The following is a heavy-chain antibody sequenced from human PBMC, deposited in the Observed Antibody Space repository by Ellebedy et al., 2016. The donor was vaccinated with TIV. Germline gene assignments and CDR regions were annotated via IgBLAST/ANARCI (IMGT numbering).Heavy chain of an antibody. CDR2: ISSNGGST. V-gene: IGHV3-64*01. J-gene: IGHJ4*02. D-gene: IGHD3-10*01. CDR3: ARDSPGSGSSFPRPFDY. Sequence: PGGSLRLSCAASGFTFSSYAMHWGRQAPGKGLEYVSGISSNGGSTYYANSVKGRLTISRDNSKNTLYLQMGSLRAEDMAVYYCARDSPGSGSSFPRPFDYWGQGTLVTVSS. CDR1: GFTFSSYA.